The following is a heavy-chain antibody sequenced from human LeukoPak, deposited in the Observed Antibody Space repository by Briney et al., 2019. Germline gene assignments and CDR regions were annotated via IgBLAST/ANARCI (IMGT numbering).Heavy chain of an antibody. V-gene: IGHV4-59*11. CDR3: ARGPPDYGDYVYYYYMDV. J-gene: IGHJ6*03. CDR2: VYYSGST. D-gene: IGHD4-17*01. Sequence: SETLSLTCTVSGASISSHFWTWIRQSPGKGLEWIGYVYYSGSTNYNPSLKSRVTISVDTPKNQFSLKLSSVTAADTAVYYCARGPPDYGDYVYYYYMDVWGKGTTVTVSS. CDR1: GASISSHF.